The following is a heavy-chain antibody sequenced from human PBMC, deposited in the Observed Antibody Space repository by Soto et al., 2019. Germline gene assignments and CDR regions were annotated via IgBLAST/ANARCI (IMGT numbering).Heavy chain of an antibody. CDR2: IYHSGST. V-gene: IGHV4-30-2*01. Sequence: SETLSLTCAVSGGSISSGGYSWSWIRQPPGKGLEWIGYIYHSGSTYYNPSLKSRVTISVDRSKNQFSLKLSSVTASDTAMYYCARLEVYYHMDVWGQGTTVTVSS. CDR3: ARLEVYYHMDV. J-gene: IGHJ6*02. CDR1: GGSISSGGYS.